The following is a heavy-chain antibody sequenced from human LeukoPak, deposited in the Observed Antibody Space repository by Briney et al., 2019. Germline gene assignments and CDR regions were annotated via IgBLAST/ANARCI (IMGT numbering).Heavy chain of an antibody. Sequence: LSLTCTVFGDSVTGYFLNWVRQTPRKGLEWVSGISWNSGNIGYADSVKGRFTISRDNARNSLYLQMNSLRAEDTALYYCAKDITHDTVMFSFASWGQGTLVTVSS. CDR2: ISWNSGNI. D-gene: IGHD5-18*01. J-gene: IGHJ4*02. CDR3: AKDITHDTVMFSFAS. V-gene: IGHV3-9*01. CDR1: GDSVTGYF.